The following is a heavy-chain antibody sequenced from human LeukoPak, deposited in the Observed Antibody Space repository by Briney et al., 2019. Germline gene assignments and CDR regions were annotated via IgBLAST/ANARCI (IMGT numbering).Heavy chain of an antibody. V-gene: IGHV4-39*07. CDR3: ARDSGWYGA. J-gene: IGHJ5*02. D-gene: IGHD6-19*01. Sequence: KPSETLSLTCTVSGGSISSSSYYWGWIRQPPGKGLEWIGSIYYSGSTYYNPSLKSRVTISVDTSKNQFSLKLSSVTAADTAVYYCARDSGWYGAWGQGTLVTVSS. CDR2: IYYSGST. CDR1: GGSISSSSYY.